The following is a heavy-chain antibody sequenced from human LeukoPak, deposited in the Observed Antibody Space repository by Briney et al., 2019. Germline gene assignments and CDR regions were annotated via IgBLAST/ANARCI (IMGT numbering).Heavy chain of an antibody. CDR2: INPSGGST. J-gene: IGHJ4*02. D-gene: IGHD3-9*01. CDR3: ARVGDILTGYRGYYFDY. CDR1: GYTFTSYY. V-gene: IGHV1-46*01. Sequence: ASVKVSCKASGYTFTSYYMHWVRQAPGQGLEWMGIINPSGGSTSYAQKFQGRVTMTRDTSINTVYMELSRLTSDDTAVYYCARVGDILTGYRGYYFDYWGQGTLVTVSS.